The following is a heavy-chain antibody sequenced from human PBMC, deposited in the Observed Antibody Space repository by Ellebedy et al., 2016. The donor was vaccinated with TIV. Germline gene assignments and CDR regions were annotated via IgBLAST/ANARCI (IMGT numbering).Heavy chain of an antibody. J-gene: IGHJ4*02. CDR3: ARTDPWQPIDD. Sequence: MPSETLSLTCSVSGGSVSSTRYYWAWIRQPPGKGLEYIGSVFYSGSPYYNPSFQSRVTLSADTSKNQFSLNLRTVTAADTAVYYCARTDPWQPIDDWGQGILVSVSS. CDR2: VFYSGSP. D-gene: IGHD2-21*02. CDR1: GGSVSSTRYY. V-gene: IGHV4-39*01.